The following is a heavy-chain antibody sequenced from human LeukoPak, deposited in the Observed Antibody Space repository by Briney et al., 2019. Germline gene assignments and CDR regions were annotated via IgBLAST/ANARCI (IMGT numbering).Heavy chain of an antibody. CDR3: AIMHGYYDGSGYWVQ. D-gene: IGHD3-22*01. CDR1: GFTFGSYG. V-gene: IGHV3-23*01. J-gene: IGHJ1*01. CDR2: ITPNADRT. Sequence: GGSLRLSCAASGFTFGSYGMSWVRQAPGKGLEWVSFITPNADRTSYADSVEDRFTISRDNPRNTLYMQMNSLRDEDTALYYCAIMHGYYDGSGYWVQWGQGTLVTVSS.